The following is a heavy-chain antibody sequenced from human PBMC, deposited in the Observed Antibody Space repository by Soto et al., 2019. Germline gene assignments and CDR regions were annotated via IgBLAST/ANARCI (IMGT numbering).Heavy chain of an antibody. J-gene: IGHJ4*02. Sequence: GESLKISCKGSGYSLTSYWISWVRQMPGKGLEWMGRIAPSAFYTNYSPSFQGHVTMSADKSNNTAYLQWSRLKASDSDIYYCARHKAFYYADRGGWGQGTLVTVSS. CDR2: IAPSAFYT. V-gene: IGHV5-10-1*01. CDR1: GYSLTSYW. CDR3: ARHKAFYYADRGG. D-gene: IGHD3-16*01.